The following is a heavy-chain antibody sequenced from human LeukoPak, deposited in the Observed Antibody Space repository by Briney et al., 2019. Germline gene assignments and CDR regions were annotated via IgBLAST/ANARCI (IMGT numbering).Heavy chain of an antibody. J-gene: IGHJ4*02. CDR1: GFTFSSSG. CDR3: AKSHIMITFGGAIVSTRNHFDY. V-gene: IGHV3-23*01. CDR2: ISGSGGST. Sequence: SGGTLRLSCAASGFTFSSSGMSWVRQAPGKGLQWVSAISGSGGSTYYADSVKGRFTISRGNSKNTLYLQMNSLRAEDTAVYYCAKSHIMITFGGAIVSTRNHFDYWGQGTLVTVSS. D-gene: IGHD3-16*02.